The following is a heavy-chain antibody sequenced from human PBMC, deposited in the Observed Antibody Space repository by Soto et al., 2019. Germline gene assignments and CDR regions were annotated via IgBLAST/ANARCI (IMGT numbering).Heavy chain of an antibody. CDR1: GGTFSSYA. CDR2: IIPVFNTT. V-gene: IGHV1-69*01. J-gene: IGHJ4*02. Sequence: QVQLVQSGAEVKKPGSSVKVSCKASGGTFSSYAFSWVRQAPGQGLEWMGVIIPVFNTTNYAQKFQGRVTIIPDESTGTAYVELSSLRSEDTAAYYCAREGEYSTGWYSLDYWGQVTLVTVSS. D-gene: IGHD6-19*01. CDR3: AREGEYSTGWYSLDY.